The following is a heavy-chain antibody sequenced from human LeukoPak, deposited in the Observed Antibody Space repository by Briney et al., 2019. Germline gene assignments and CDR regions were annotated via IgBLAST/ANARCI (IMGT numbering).Heavy chain of an antibody. CDR3: ARDRWELPYYFDY. V-gene: IGHV1-46*01. CDR1: GYIFTDYY. Sequence: GASVKVSCKTSGYIFTDYYIHWVRQAPGQGLEWMGILNSSGGSTTYAQKFQGRITMTRDASTSTVYMELRSLRSEGTAVYYCARDRWELPYYFDYWGQGTLVTVSS. J-gene: IGHJ4*02. D-gene: IGHD1-26*01. CDR2: LNSSGGST.